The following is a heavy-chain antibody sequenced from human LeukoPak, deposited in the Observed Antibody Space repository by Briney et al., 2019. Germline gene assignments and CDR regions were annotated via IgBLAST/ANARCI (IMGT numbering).Heavy chain of an antibody. V-gene: IGHV4-31*03. J-gene: IGHJ4*02. CDR2: IYYSGST. D-gene: IGHD2-2*01. CDR3: ARVRGSSTSCLFDY. Sequence: PSQTLSLTCTVSGGSISSGGYYWSWIRQHPGKGLEWIGYIYYSGSTYYNPSFKSRVTISVDTSKNQFSLKLSSVTAADTAVYYCARVRGSSTSCLFDYWGQGTLVTVSS. CDR1: GGSISSGGYY.